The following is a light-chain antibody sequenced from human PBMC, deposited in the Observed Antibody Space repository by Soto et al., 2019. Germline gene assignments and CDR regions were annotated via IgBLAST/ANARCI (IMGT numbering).Light chain of an antibody. J-gene: IGKJ1*01. Sequence: DIVMTQSPLSLPVTPGEPASISCSSSQSLLHRNGHNYLDWYLQKPGQSPQLLIYLGSYRASGVPDRFSGSGSGTDFTLKISRVEAEDVGVYYCMQALQTPRTFGQGTKVEIK. CDR2: LGS. CDR1: QSLLHRNGHNY. CDR3: MQALQTPRT. V-gene: IGKV2-28*01.